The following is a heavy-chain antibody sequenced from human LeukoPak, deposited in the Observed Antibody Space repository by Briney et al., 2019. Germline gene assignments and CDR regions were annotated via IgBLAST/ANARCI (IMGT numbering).Heavy chain of an antibody. CDR2: IYHSRST. Sequence: SGTLSLTCTLSGYSIRSGYYWGWIRRPPGKGLEGIGIIYHSRSTYYYPSLKSRVTISLDTSENQFSLKLSSVTAADTAVYYCARDLYSSGWGYFDYWGQGTLVTVSS. J-gene: IGHJ4*02. V-gene: IGHV4-38-2*02. CDR1: GYSIRSGYY. CDR3: ARDLYSSGWGYFDY. D-gene: IGHD6-19*01.